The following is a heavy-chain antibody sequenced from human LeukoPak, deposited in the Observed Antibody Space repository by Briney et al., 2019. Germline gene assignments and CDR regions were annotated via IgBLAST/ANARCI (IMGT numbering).Heavy chain of an antibody. J-gene: IGHJ4*02. CDR3: TKRDSSGYFHFDN. Sequence: GGSLSLSCAASGLTFNNFPMGWVRQAPGKGLEWVSFIDGWDDSRLYGDSEKGRFTTSRDNSKSVLFMQMNSLRVDDTAVYYCTKRDSSGYFHFDNWGQGTLVTASS. CDR2: IDGWDDSR. CDR1: GLTFNNFP. D-gene: IGHD3-22*01. V-gene: IGHV3-23*01.